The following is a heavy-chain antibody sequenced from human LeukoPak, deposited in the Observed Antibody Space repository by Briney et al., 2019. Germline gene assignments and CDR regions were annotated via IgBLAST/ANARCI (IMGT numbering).Heavy chain of an antibody. J-gene: IGHJ4*02. D-gene: IGHD6-19*01. CDR2: ISSSSSYI. Sequence: GSLRLSCAASGFTFSTYAMNWVRQAPGKGLEWVSSISSSSSYIYYADSVKDRFTISRDNAKNSLYLQMNSLRAEDTAVYYCARDSSGWYDYWGQGTLVTVSS. V-gene: IGHV3-21*01. CDR3: ARDSSGWYDY. CDR1: GFTFSTYA.